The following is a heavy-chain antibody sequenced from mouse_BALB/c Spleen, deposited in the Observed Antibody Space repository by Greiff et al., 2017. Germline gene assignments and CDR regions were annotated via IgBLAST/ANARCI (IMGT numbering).Heavy chain of an antibody. CDR3: ARSRDGYPFAY. Sequence: EVMLVESGPGLVKPSQSLSLTCSVTGYSITSGYWNWIRKFPGNKLEYMGYISYSGSTYYNPSLKSRISITRDTSKNQYYLQLNSVTTEDTATYYCARSRDGYPFAYWGQGTLVTVSA. CDR2: ISYSGST. J-gene: IGHJ3*01. V-gene: IGHV3-8*02. D-gene: IGHD2-3*01. CDR1: GYSITSGY.